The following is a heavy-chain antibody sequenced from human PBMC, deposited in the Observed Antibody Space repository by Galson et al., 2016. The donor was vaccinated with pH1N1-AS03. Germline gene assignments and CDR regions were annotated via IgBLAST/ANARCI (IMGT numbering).Heavy chain of an antibody. CDR2: VNHSGST. D-gene: IGHD5-24*01. J-gene: IGHJ4*02. CDR1: GGSISSGGDY. Sequence: TLSLTCTVSGGSISSGGDYWTWIRQHPGKGLEWIGEVNHSGSTAYNPSLRRRLSISLDKSKNQFSLKLSSVTATDTAVYYCARGDGYSEDNGGQGTLVTVSS. CDR3: ARGDGYSEDN. V-gene: IGHV4-31*03.